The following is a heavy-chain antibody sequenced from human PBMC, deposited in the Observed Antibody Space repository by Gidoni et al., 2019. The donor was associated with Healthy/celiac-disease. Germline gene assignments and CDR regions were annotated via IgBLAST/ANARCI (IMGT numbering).Heavy chain of an antibody. V-gene: IGHV4-39*07. CDR2: IYYSGST. CDR1: GGSISSSSYY. CDR3: ARDRVRWFGELLSPFGY. D-gene: IGHD3-10*01. J-gene: IGHJ4*02. Sequence: QLQLQESGPGLVKPSETLSLTCTVPGGSISSSSYYWGWIRQPPGKGLEWIGSIYYSGSTYYNPSLKSRVTISVDTSKNQFSLKLSSVTAADTAVYYCARDRVRWFGELLSPFGYWGQGTLVTVSS.